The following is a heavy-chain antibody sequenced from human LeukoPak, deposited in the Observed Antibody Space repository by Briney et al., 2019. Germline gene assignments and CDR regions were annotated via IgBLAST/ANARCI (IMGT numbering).Heavy chain of an antibody. D-gene: IGHD6-6*01. V-gene: IGHV3-7*01. CDR1: GFTFSSCW. CDR3: SKVSSYSSSSGSFCDS. Sequence: GGSLRLSCAASGFTFSSCWMSWVRQAPGKGLEWVANIKQDGSQKYYVDSVKGRFTISIDNAKNSLYLQMNSLGAEDTAMYYWSKVSSYSSSSGSFCDSWGQGTLVTVSS. J-gene: IGHJ4*02. CDR2: IKQDGSQK.